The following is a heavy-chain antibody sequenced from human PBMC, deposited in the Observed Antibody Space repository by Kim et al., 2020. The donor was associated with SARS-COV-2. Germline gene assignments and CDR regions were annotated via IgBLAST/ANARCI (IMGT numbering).Heavy chain of an antibody. J-gene: IGHJ4*02. V-gene: IGHV3-7*01. CDR1: GFTFNSCW. CDR3: ATGCGSRPSW. D-gene: IGHD6-25*01. Sequence: GGSLRLSCEASGFTFNSCWMSWVRQAPGKGLECVASIRPEGSATYYVDSVKGRFTISRDNVKNSLYLMMSSLSAEDTAVYYCATGCGSRPSWWGQGTLVT. CDR2: IRPEGSAT.